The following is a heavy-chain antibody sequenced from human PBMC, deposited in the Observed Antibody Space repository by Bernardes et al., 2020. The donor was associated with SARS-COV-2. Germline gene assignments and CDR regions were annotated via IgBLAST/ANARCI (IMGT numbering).Heavy chain of an antibody. CDR1: GGSISSYY. Sequence: SETLSLTCTVSGGSISSYYCTWIRQPPGKGLEWIWYIYYSGSTNYNPSLKSRVTISVDTSKNQFSLKLSSVTAADTAVYYCASADCSSTSCYYYYGMDVWGQGTTVTVSS. D-gene: IGHD2-2*01. V-gene: IGHV4-59*01. J-gene: IGHJ6*02. CDR3: ASADCSSTSCYYYYGMDV. CDR2: IYYSGST.